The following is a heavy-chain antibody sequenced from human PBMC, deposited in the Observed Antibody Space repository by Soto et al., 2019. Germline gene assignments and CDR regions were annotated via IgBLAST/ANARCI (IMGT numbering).Heavy chain of an antibody. CDR1: GYTFTSYG. V-gene: IGHV1-18*01. Sequence: GASVKVSCKASGYTFTSYGISWVRQAPGQGLEWMGWISAYNGNTNYAQKLQGRVTMTTDTSTSTAYMELRSLRSDDTAVYYCARRQNDYYYYGMDVWGQGTTVTVSS. CDR3: ARRQNDYYYYGMDV. CDR2: ISAYNGNT. J-gene: IGHJ6*02.